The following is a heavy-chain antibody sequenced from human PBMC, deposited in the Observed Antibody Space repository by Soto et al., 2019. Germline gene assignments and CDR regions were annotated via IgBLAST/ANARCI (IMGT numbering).Heavy chain of an antibody. D-gene: IGHD5-12*01. CDR2: IDPSDSYT. CDR1: GYSFTSYW. Sequence: GESLKISCKGSGYSFTSYWISWVRQMPGKGLEWMGRIDPSDSYTNYSPSFQGHVTISADKSISTAYMELSSLRSEDTAVYYCARGINPRRDGYNFLDYWDQGTLVTVSS. J-gene: IGHJ4*02. V-gene: IGHV5-10-1*01. CDR3: ARGINPRRDGYNFLDY.